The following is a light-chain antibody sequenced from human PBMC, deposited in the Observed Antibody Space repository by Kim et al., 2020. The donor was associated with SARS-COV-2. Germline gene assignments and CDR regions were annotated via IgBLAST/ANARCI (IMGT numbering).Light chain of an antibody. CDR3: QQYYRIPLT. Sequence: DIVMTQSPDSLAVSLGERATINCKSSQTILYSYNNKDCVAWYQQKPGQPPKLVIYWASTRESGVPDRFSGSGSGTDFSLTISSLQAEDVAVYYCQQYYRIPLTFGGGTKLEI. J-gene: IGKJ4*01. CDR2: WAS. CDR1: QTILYSYNNKDC. V-gene: IGKV4-1*01.